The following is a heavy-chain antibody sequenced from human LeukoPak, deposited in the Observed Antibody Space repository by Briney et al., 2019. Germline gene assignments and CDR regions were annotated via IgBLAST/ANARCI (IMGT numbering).Heavy chain of an antibody. D-gene: IGHD2-2*02. CDR3: ASLTAIPAQDY. CDR1: EFPFSNHW. V-gene: IGHV3-7*01. Sequence: GGSLRLSCVASEFPFSNHWMSWVRQAPGKGLEWVANIKKDGSEKNYVDSVKGRFTISRDNAKNSLYLEMSSLRVEDTAVYFCASLTAIPAQDYWGQGILVTVSS. CDR2: IKKDGSEK. J-gene: IGHJ4*02.